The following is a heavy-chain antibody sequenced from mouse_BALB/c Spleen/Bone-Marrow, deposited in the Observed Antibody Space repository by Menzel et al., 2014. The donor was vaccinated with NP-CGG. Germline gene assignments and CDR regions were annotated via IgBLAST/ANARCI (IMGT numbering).Heavy chain of an antibody. V-gene: IGHV1-18*01. CDR3: ARSYGYERSWFAY. CDR2: INPNNGGT. CDR1: GYTFTEYT. D-gene: IGHD2-2*01. J-gene: IGHJ3*01. Sequence: VQLQQSGPGVVKPGASVKISCKTSGYTFTEYTMHWVKQSHGKGLEWIGGINPNNGGTTYNQKFKGKATLTVDKSSSTAYMELRSLTSEDSAVYYCARSYGYERSWFAYWGQGTLVTVSA.